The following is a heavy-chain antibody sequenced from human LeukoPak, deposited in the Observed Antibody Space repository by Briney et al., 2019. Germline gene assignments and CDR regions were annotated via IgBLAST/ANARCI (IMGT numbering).Heavy chain of an antibody. J-gene: IGHJ5*02. Sequence: GGSLRLSCAASGFTFSSYGMHWVRQAPGKGLEWVAVISYDGSNKYYADSVKGRFTISRDNSKNTLYLQMNSLRAEDTAVYYCAKPLYSSSWSQPDPWGQGTLVTVSS. CDR2: ISYDGSNK. V-gene: IGHV3-30*18. CDR1: GFTFSSYG. D-gene: IGHD6-13*01. CDR3: AKPLYSSSWSQPDP.